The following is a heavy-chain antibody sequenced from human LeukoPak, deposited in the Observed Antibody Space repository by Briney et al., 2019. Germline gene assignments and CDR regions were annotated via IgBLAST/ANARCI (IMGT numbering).Heavy chain of an antibody. CDR1: GFTFSGSA. J-gene: IGHJ3*02. CDR2: IRSKANSYAT. V-gene: IGHV3-73*01. Sequence: GGSLRLSCAASGFTFSGSAMHWVRQASGKGLEWVGRIRSKANSYATAYAASVKGRFTISRDDSKNTAYLQMNSLKTEDTAVYYCTRRGGSYYGAFDIWGQGTMVTVSS. CDR3: TRRGGSYYGAFDI. D-gene: IGHD1-26*01.